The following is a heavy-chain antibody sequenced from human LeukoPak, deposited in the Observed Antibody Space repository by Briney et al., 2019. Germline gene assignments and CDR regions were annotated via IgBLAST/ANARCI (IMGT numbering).Heavy chain of an antibody. CDR2: ISGTSGTI. CDR1: GFTFSSYA. J-gene: IGHJ4*02. D-gene: IGHD2-21*02. V-gene: IGHV3-23*01. Sequence: HPGGSLRLSCAASGFTFSSYAMSWVRQAPGKGLEWVSGISGTSGTINYAAPVKGRFTISRDNSKNTLYLQMNSLRVDDMAVYYCAKRLGDPRAFDYWGQGTLVTVSS. CDR3: AKRLGDPRAFDY.